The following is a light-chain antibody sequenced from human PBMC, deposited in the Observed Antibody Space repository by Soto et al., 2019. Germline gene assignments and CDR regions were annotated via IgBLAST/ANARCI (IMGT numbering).Light chain of an antibody. Sequence: QSVLTQPPSVSAAPRQRVTISCSGTNSNIGNNAVNWYQQLPGKAPKLLIYYDDLLPSGVSDRFSGSKSGTSASLAISGLQSEDEADHYCAAWDDSLNGPLFGGGTKLTVL. CDR1: NSNIGNNA. V-gene: IGLV1-36*01. CDR2: YDD. CDR3: AAWDDSLNGPL. J-gene: IGLJ2*01.